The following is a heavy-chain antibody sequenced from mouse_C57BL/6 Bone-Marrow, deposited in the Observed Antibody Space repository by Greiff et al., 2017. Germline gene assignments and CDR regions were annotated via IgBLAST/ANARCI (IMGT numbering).Heavy chain of an antibody. CDR3: TKGAAWFAY. Sequence: EVNVVESGGGLVQPGGSMKLSCAASGFTFSDAWMDWVRQSPEKGLEWVAEIRNKDNNHATYYAESVKGRFTISRDDSKSSVYLQMNSLRAEDTGIYYCTKGAAWFAYWGQGTLVTVSA. J-gene: IGHJ3*01. V-gene: IGHV6-6*01. CDR1: GFTFSDAW. D-gene: IGHD6-1*01. CDR2: IRNKDNNHAT.